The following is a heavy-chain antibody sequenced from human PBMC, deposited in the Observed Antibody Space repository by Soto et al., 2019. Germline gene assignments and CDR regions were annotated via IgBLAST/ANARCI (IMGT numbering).Heavy chain of an antibody. J-gene: IGHJ5*01. Sequence: QVRLMQSGTEVKKPGASVTVSCKASGYTSADFGISWVRQAPGQGLEWMGWVSGNNGVSNPAPKVQGRNNQALNPSPGVFHIALRGLRSYDTAIYYCVRDQKYFRVNGNWFDSWGQGTLVSVSS. CDR3: VRDQKYFRVNGNWFDS. D-gene: IGHD2-2*01. V-gene: IGHV1-18*04. CDR2: VSGNNGVS. CDR1: GYTSADFG.